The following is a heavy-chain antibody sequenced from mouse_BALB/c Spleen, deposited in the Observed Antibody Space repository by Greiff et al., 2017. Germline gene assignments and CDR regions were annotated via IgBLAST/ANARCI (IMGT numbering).Heavy chain of an antibody. CDR1: GYTFTSYW. D-gene: IGHD1-1*01. CDR2: IDPSDSYT. V-gene: IGHV1-69*02. Sequence: VQLQQPGAELVKPGASVKLSCKASGYTFTSYWMHWVKQRPGQGLEWIGEIDPSDSYTNYNQKFKGKATLTVDKSSSTAYMQLSSLTSEDSAVYYCARRDYYGSSYLYAMDYWGQGTSVTVSS. J-gene: IGHJ4*01. CDR3: ARRDYYGSSYLYAMDY.